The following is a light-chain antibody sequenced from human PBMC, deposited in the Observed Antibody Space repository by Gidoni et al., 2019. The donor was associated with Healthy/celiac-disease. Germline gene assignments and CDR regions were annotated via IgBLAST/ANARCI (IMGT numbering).Light chain of an antibody. CDR1: SSDVGGYNS. V-gene: IGLV2-14*01. CDR2: DVS. J-gene: IGLJ3*02. Sequence: QSALTQPASVSGSTGPSITISCTGTSSDVGGYNSVSCYQQHPGKAPKLMIYDVSNRPSGVSNRFSGSKSGNTASLTISGLQAEDEADYYCSSYTSSSTQVFGGGTKLTVL. CDR3: SSYTSSSTQV.